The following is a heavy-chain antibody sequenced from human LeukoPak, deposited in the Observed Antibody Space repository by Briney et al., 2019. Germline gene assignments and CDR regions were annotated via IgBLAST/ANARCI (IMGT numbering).Heavy chain of an antibody. V-gene: IGHV3-48*03. D-gene: IGHD3-22*01. CDR2: ISSSGSTI. J-gene: IGHJ4*02. CDR1: GFTFSSYE. Sequence: GGSLRLSCAASGFTFSSYEMNWVRQAPGKGLEWVSYISSSGSTIYYADSVKGRFTISRDNAGNSLYLQMNSLRAEDTAVYYCAREITMIVGASGKWGQGTLVTVSS. CDR3: AREITMIVGASGK.